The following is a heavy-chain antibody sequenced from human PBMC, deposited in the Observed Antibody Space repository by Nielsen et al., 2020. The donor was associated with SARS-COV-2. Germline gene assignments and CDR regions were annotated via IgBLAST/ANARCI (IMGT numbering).Heavy chain of an antibody. CDR1: GYTFTSYD. J-gene: IGHJ6*02. CDR2: MNPNSGNT. CDR3: ARGPLYYYDSSVEGYYYYYGMDV. V-gene: IGHV1-8*01. Sequence: ASVKVSCKASGYTFTSYDINWVRQATGQGLERMGWMNPNSGNTGYAQKFQGRVTMTRNTSISTAYMELSSLRSEDTAVYYCARGPLYYYDSSVEGYYYYYGMDVWGQGTTVTVSS. D-gene: IGHD3-22*01.